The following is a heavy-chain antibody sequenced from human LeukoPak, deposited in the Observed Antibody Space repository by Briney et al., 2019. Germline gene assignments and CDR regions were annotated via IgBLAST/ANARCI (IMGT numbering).Heavy chain of an antibody. CDR3: ARALPGIAAAGTFDY. J-gene: IGHJ4*02. V-gene: IGHV3-33*01. D-gene: IGHD6-13*01. CDR1: GFTSSSYG. Sequence: GRSLRLSCAASGFTSSSYGMHWVRQAPGKGLEWVAVIWYDGSNKYYADSVKGRFTISRDNSKNTLYLQMNSLRAEDTAVYYCARALPGIAAAGTFDYWGQGTLVTVSS. CDR2: IWYDGSNK.